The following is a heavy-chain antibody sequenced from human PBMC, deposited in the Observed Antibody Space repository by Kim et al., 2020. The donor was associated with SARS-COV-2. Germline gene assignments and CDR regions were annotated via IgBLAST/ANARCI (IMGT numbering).Heavy chain of an antibody. CDR1: GYTFTTNG. CDR2: IRPNNGNT. J-gene: IGHJ5*02. V-gene: IGHV1-18*04. D-gene: IGHD3-3*01. Sequence: ASVKVSCKTSGYTFTTNGITWVRQAPGQGLEWMGWIRPNNGNTKYAEKFQGRVSLSTDASTSTAYMELRSLRSEDTAVYYCARSVQSRYDFGSGYTYNWFHPGGQGTQFTVAS. CDR3: ARSVQSRYDFGSGYTYNWFHP.